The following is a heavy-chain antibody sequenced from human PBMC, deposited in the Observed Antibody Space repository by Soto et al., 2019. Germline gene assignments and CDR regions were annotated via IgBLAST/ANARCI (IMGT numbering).Heavy chain of an antibody. CDR3: ARQGDSSGYYATTIFDP. V-gene: IGHV4-39*01. CDR2: IYYSGTT. D-gene: IGHD3-22*01. Sequence: QLQLQESGPGLVKPSETLSLTCTVSGGSISSSSYYWGWIRQPPGKGLEWIGSIYYSGTTYYNPSLKSRVTISVDTSKNQFSLKLSSVTAADTAVYYCARQGDSSGYYATTIFDPWGQGTLVTVSS. J-gene: IGHJ5*02. CDR1: GGSISSSSYY.